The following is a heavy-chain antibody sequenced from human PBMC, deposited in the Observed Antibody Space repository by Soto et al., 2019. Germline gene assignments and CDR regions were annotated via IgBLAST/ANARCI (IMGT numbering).Heavy chain of an antibody. V-gene: IGHV3-23*01. CDR1: EFTFNYYD. Sequence: EAQLLESGGGLVQPGGSLRLSCVASEFTFNYYDVTWVRRAPGKGLDWVSTISDTGRDTYFGDSVRGRFSISRDKSRNAVYLQMHSLTVDDTALYYCATSSERLSLVTLGGLIPLGFDHWGQGILVTVSS. CDR2: ISDTGRDT. D-gene: IGHD3-16*01. J-gene: IGHJ4*02. CDR3: ATSSERLSLVTLGGLIPLGFDH.